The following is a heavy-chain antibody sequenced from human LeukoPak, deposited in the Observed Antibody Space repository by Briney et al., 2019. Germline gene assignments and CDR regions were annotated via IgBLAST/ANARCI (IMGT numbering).Heavy chain of an antibody. V-gene: IGHV1-2*02. J-gene: IGHJ6*03. CDR1: GYTFTGYY. Sequence: ASVKVSCKASGYTFTGYYMHRVRQAPGQGLEWMGWINPNSGGTNYAQKFQGRVTMTRDTSISTAYMELSRLRSDDTAVYYCARDSSGWPRDYYYYYMDVWGKGTTVTVSS. D-gene: IGHD6-19*01. CDR2: INPNSGGT. CDR3: ARDSSGWPRDYYYYYMDV.